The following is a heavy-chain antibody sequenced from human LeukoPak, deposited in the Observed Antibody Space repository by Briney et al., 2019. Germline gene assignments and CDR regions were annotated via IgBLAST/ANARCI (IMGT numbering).Heavy chain of an antibody. D-gene: IGHD3-16*02. CDR1: GYTFTSYD. J-gene: IGHJ3*02. CDR2: MNPNSGNT. Sequence: ASVKVSCKASGYTFTSYDINRVRQATGQGLEWMGWMNPNSGNTGYAQKFQGRVTMTRNTSISTAYMELSSLRSEDTAVYYCARGGHDYVWGSYPEAFDIWGQGTMVTVSS. V-gene: IGHV1-8*01. CDR3: ARGGHDYVWGSYPEAFDI.